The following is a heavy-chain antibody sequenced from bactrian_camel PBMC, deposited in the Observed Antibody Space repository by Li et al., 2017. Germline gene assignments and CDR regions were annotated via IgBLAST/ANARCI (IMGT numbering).Heavy chain of an antibody. V-gene: IGHV3S68*01. CDR1: GPSLSRSC. J-gene: IGHJ4*01. CDR2: IRSDGAA. Sequence: HVQLVESGGASVEAGGSLRLSCAVSGPSLSRSCIAWFRQVPGRRREGVAQIRSDGAARYADSVQGRFTISRDNAKNTLYLQMNSLKTEDTAVYYCATGLLSPYSDYAYHYWGQGTQVTVS. D-gene: IGHD4*01. CDR3: ATGLLSPYSDYAYHY.